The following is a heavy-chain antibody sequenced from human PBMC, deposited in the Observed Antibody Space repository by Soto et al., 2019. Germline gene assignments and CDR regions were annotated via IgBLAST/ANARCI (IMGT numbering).Heavy chain of an antibody. V-gene: IGHV4-4*02. CDR3: ARSEATALDY. Sequence: QVQLRESGPGLVKPSGTLSLTCIVSGGSMSSSNWWNWVRQPPGKGLEWIGETHHSGRTNYNPSLKSRVIISVDESKNHFSVKLSSVTAADTVVYYCARSEATALDYWGQGTLVTVSS. CDR1: GGSMSSSNW. CDR2: THHSGRT. D-gene: IGHD1-26*01. J-gene: IGHJ4*02.